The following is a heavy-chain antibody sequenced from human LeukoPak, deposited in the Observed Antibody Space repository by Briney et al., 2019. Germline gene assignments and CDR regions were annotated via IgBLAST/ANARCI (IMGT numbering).Heavy chain of an antibody. CDR3: ARGRTFDN. CDR1: GGSLSSYY. J-gene: IGHJ4*02. V-gene: IGHV4-59*01. Sequence: SETLPLTCTVSGGSLSSYYWSWIRQPPGKGLEWIGNIYDRGSTKYNPPLKSRVTISVDTSKNPFSLRLSSVTAADTAVYYCARGRTFDNWGQGTLVTVSS. CDR2: IYDRGST.